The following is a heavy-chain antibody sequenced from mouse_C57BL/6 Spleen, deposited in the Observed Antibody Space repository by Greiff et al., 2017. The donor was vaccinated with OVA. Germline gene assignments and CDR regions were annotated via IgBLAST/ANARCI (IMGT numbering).Heavy chain of an antibody. D-gene: IGHD1-1*01. J-gene: IGHJ2*01. V-gene: IGHV1-39*01. CDR1: GYSFTDYN. CDR2: INPNYGTT. CDR3: AGSDYYGSSFDY. Sequence: EVQLQQSGPELVKPGASVKISCKASGYSFTDYNMNWVKQSNGKSLEWIGVINPNYGTTSYNQQFKGKATLTVDQSSNTAYMQLDSLTSEDSAVYYCAGSDYYGSSFDYWGQGTTLTVSS.